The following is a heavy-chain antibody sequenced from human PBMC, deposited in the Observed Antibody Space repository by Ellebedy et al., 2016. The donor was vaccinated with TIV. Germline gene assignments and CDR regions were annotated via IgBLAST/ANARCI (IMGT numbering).Heavy chain of an antibody. D-gene: IGHD4-17*01. CDR3: ARRASYGDYAVQVNPWFDP. CDR2: IRQEGDEI. J-gene: IGHJ5*02. V-gene: IGHV3-7*01. Sequence: GESLKISCAASGFNFRSYWMTWVRQAPGKGLEWVAKIRQEGDEIYYVESVKGRFTISRDNAKSSLFLQMNSRRVEDTAVYYCARRASYGDYAVQVNPWFDPWGQGTLVTVSS. CDR1: GFNFRSYW.